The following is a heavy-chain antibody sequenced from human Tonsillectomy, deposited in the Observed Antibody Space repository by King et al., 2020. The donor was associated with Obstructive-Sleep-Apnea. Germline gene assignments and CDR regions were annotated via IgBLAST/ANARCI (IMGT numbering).Heavy chain of an antibody. J-gene: IGHJ5*02. Sequence: TLKESGPTLVKPTQTLTLTCTFPGISLRNSGVGVGWIRQPPGKALEWLAVIYWDDDKRYSPSLKSRLTITKDTSKNQVVLTMTNIDPVDTATYYCAHIHTVTTSLNWFDPWGQGTLVTVSS. D-gene: IGHD4-17*01. CDR3: AHIHTVTTSLNWFDP. V-gene: IGHV2-5*02. CDR1: GISLRNSGVG. CDR2: IYWDDDK.